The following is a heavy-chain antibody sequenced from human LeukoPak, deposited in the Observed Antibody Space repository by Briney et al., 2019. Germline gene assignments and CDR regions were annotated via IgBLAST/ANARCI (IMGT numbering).Heavy chain of an antibody. Sequence: PGGSLRLSCAASGFTFSSYDMHWVRQAPGKGLEWVSAIGTAGDTYYPGSVKGRFTISRENAKNSLYLQMNSLRSDDTAVYYCARDKRYYYDSSGYYYNAGYFQHWGQGTLVTVSS. D-gene: IGHD3-22*01. V-gene: IGHV3-13*01. J-gene: IGHJ1*01. CDR3: ARDKRYYYDSSGYYYNAGYFQH. CDR1: GFTFSSYD. CDR2: IGTAGDT.